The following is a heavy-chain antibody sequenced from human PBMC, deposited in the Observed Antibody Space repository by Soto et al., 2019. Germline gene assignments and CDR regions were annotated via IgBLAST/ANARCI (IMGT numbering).Heavy chain of an antibody. CDR3: AKKSSNYYDSSGYSDY. Sequence: GGSLRLSCAASGFTFSSYSMNWVRQAPGKGLEWVSSISSSSSYIYYADSVKGRFTISRDNSKNTLYLQMNSLRAEDTAVYYCAKKSSNYYDSSGYSDYWGQGTLVTVSS. V-gene: IGHV3-21*04. J-gene: IGHJ4*02. D-gene: IGHD3-22*01. CDR1: GFTFSSYS. CDR2: ISSSSSYI.